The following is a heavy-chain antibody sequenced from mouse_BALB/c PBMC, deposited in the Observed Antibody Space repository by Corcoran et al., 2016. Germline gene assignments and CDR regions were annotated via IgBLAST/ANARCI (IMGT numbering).Heavy chain of an antibody. CDR2: IDPANGNT. CDR3: SRYYGSSPYAMDY. V-gene: IGHV14-3*02. CDR1: GFNIKDTY. D-gene: IGHD1-1*01. J-gene: IGHJ4*01. Sequence: EVQLQQSGAELVKPGDSVKLSCTASGFNIKDTYMHWVKQRPEQGLEWIGRIDPANGNTKYDPKFQGKATITADTSSNTAYLQLSSLTSEDTAVYYCSRYYGSSPYAMDYWGQGISVTVSS.